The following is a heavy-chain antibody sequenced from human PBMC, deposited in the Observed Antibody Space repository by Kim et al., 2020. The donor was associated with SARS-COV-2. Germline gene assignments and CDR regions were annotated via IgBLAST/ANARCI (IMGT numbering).Heavy chain of an antibody. D-gene: IGHD3-22*01. CDR2: ISYDGSNK. J-gene: IGHJ4*02. CDR3: ARGRSYYYDSSGYPHFDY. CDR1: GFTFSSYA. V-gene: IGHV3-30-3*01. Sequence: GGSLRLSCAASGFTFSSYAMHWVRQAPGKGLEWVAVISYDGSNKYYADSVKGRFTISRDNSKNTLYLQMNSLRAEDTAVYYCARGRSYYYDSSGYPHFDYWGQGTLVTVSS.